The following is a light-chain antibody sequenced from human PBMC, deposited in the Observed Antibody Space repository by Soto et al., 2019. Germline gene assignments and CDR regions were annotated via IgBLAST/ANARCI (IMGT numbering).Light chain of an antibody. Sequence: DIQMTQSPSTLSASVGDRVTITCRASQTIDSWLAWSQQRPGKPPKLLIYKASGLESGVPSRFSGSGSGTDFTLTISSLEPEDFAVYYCQQRNIWPPVTFGQGTRLEIK. V-gene: IGKV1-5*03. CDR1: QTIDSW. J-gene: IGKJ5*01. CDR3: QQRNIWPPVT. CDR2: KAS.